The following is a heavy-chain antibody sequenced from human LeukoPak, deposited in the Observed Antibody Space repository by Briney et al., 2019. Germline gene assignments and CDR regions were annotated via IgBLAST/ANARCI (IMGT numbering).Heavy chain of an antibody. CDR2: INHSGST. CDR3: ARGRYFGSGSYYKREAYFDY. CDR1: GGSFSGYY. V-gene: IGHV4-34*01. Sequence: SGTLCLSCAVSGGSFSGYYWSWIRQPPGKGLEWIGEINHSGSTKNNPSLRSRVTTSVETSKNHISLKLSSVTAADTAVYYCARGRYFGSGSYYKREAYFDYWGQGTLVSVSS. D-gene: IGHD3-10*01. J-gene: IGHJ4*02.